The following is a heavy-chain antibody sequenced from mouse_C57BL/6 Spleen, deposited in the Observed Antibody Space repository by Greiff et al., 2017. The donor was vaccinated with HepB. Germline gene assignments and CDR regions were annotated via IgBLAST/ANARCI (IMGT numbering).Heavy chain of an antibody. CDR2: IDPNSGGT. V-gene: IGHV1-72*01. CDR3: ARGITTVVAIYYAMDY. CDR1: GYTFTSYW. D-gene: IGHD1-1*01. J-gene: IGHJ4*01. Sequence: VQLQQSGAELVKPGASVKLSCKASGYTFTSYWMHWVKQRPGRGLEWIGRIDPNSGGTKYNEKFKSKATLTVDKPSSTAYMQLSSLTSEDSAVYYCARGITTVVAIYYAMDYWGQGTSVTVSS.